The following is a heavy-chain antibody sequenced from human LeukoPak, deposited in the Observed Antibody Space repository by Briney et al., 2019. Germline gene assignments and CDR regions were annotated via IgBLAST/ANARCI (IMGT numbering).Heavy chain of an antibody. J-gene: IGHJ6*03. CDR3: ARASGGWSRSNYMDV. CDR1: GYTFTSYG. V-gene: IGHV1-18*01. CDR2: ISAYNGNT. Sequence: ASVKVSCKASGYTFTSYGISWVRQAPGQGLEWMGWISAYNGNTNYAQKLQGRVTMTRNTSISTAYMELSSLRSEDTAVYYCARASGGWSRSNYMDVWGKGTTVTISS. D-gene: IGHD6-19*01.